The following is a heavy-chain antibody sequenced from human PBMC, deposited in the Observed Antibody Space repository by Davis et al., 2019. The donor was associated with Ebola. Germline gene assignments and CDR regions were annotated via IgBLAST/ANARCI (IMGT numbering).Heavy chain of an antibody. CDR2: MHQSGST. Sequence: SETLSLTCTVSGYSISSGYYWGWIRQPPGKGLEWIGSMHQSGSTYYNPSLKSRVIISVDTSKNQFSLKLTSMTIADTAVYYCAREGGNSYFDFWGQGTLVTVSS. V-gene: IGHV4-38-2*02. D-gene: IGHD4-23*01. CDR3: AREGGNSYFDF. CDR1: GYSISSGYY. J-gene: IGHJ4*02.